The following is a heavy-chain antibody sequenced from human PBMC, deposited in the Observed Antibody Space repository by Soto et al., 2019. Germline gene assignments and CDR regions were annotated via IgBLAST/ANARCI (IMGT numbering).Heavy chain of an antibody. Sequence: SETLSLTCTVSGGSISSSSYYWGWIRQPPGKGLEWIGSIYYSGSTYYNPSLKSRVTISVDTSKNQFSLKLSSVTAADTAVYYCARHALSRDQLLSVYYYMDVWGKGTTVTVSS. CDR3: ARHALSRDQLLSVYYYMDV. V-gene: IGHV4-39*01. D-gene: IGHD2-2*01. CDR2: IYYSGST. CDR1: GGSISSSSYY. J-gene: IGHJ6*03.